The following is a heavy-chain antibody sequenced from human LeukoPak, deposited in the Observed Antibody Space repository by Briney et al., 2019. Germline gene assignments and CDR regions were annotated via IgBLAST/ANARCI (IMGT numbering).Heavy chain of an antibody. Sequence: GGSLRLSCAASGFTFSSYAMHWVRQAPGKGLEWVAVISYDGSNKYYADSVKGRFTISRDNSKNTLYLQMNSLRAEDTAVYYCARDRNFGCSGGSCYGIFDNWGQGALVAVSS. D-gene: IGHD2-15*01. CDR3: ARDRNFGCSGGSCYGIFDN. CDR1: GFTFSSYA. V-gene: IGHV3-30-3*01. CDR2: ISYDGSNK. J-gene: IGHJ4*02.